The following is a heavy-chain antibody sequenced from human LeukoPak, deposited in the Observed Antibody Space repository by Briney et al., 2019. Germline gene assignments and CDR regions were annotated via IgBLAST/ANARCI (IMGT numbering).Heavy chain of an antibody. CDR1: GFTFSSYS. D-gene: IGHD6-19*01. J-gene: IGHJ4*02. CDR2: ISSSSSYI. V-gene: IGHV3-21*01. Sequence: GGSLRLSCAASGFTFSSYSMNWVRQAPGKGLEWVSSISSSSSYIYYADSVKGRFAISRDNAKNSLYLQMNSLRAEDTAVYYCARDLRSSGWYYFDYWGQGTLVTVSS. CDR3: ARDLRSSGWYYFDY.